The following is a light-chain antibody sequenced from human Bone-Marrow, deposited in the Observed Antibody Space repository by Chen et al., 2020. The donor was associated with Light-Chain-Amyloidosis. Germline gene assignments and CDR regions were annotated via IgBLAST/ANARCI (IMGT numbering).Light chain of an antibody. Sequence: QSALTQPAYVPGSPGQSITISCTGTSGDVGTYNYVSWYQQHPGKAPKVMIYAVSNRPSGVSNRFSGSKSGNTASLTISGLQAEDEADYYCSSFTSSSSYVFGPGTKVTVL. CDR3: SSFTSSSSYV. CDR2: AVS. J-gene: IGLJ1*01. CDR1: SGDVGTYNY. V-gene: IGLV2-14*01.